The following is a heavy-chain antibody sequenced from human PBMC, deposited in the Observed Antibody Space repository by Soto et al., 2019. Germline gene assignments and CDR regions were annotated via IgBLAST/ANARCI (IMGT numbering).Heavy chain of an antibody. Sequence: QLQLQESGPGLVKPSETLSLTCTVSGGSISSSSYYWGWIRQPPGKGLEWIWSIYYSGSTYYNPSLKSRVSIAVDTSTHQFCLKLSSVTAADTAVYYRARGPDCSGGSCYSDSPYYFDNWGQGTLVTVSS. CDR3: ARGPDCSGGSCYSDSPYYFDN. CDR2: IYYSGST. D-gene: IGHD2-15*01. V-gene: IGHV4-39*01. CDR1: GGSISSSSYY. J-gene: IGHJ4*02.